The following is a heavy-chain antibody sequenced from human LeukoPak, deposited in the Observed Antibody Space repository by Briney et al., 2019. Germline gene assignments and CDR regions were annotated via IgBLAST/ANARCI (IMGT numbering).Heavy chain of an antibody. CDR1: GYTFTSYG. V-gene: IGHV1-18*01. D-gene: IGHD2-2*02. Sequence: GASVTVSCKASGYTFTSYGISWVRQAPGQGLEWMGWISAYNGNTSYAQKLQGRVTMTTDTSTSTAYMELRSLRSDDTAVYYCARDLGGYCSSTSCYRAAVYWGQGTLVTVSS. CDR3: ARDLGGYCSSTSCYRAAVY. CDR2: ISAYNGNT. J-gene: IGHJ4*02.